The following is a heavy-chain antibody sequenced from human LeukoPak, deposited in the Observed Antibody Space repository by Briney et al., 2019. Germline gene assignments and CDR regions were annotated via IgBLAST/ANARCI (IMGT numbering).Heavy chain of an antibody. D-gene: IGHD5-24*01. J-gene: IGHJ4*02. CDR2: MKHDGIEK. V-gene: IGHV3-7*05. CDR3: AREGREGYNYPALDF. Sequence: GGSLRLSCAASGFTFNSYAMSWVRQAPGKGLEWVANMKHDGIEKYYVDSVKGRFTISRDNAKNSLYLQMNSLRAEDTAVYYCAREGREGYNYPALDFWGQGIRVTGSS. CDR1: GFTFNSYA.